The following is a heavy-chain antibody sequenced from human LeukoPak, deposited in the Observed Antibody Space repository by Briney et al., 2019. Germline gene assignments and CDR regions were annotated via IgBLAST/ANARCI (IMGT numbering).Heavy chain of an antibody. V-gene: IGHV4-59*01. D-gene: IGHD3-10*01. J-gene: IGHJ6*03. Sequence: SETLSLTCTVSGGSISSYYWSWIRQPPGKGLEWIGYIYYSGSTNYNPSLKSRVTISVDTSKNQFSLKLSSVTAADTAVYYCAREGTDQYYYYYMDVWDKGTTVIVS. CDR2: IYYSGST. CDR3: AREGTDQYYYYYMDV. CDR1: GGSISSYY.